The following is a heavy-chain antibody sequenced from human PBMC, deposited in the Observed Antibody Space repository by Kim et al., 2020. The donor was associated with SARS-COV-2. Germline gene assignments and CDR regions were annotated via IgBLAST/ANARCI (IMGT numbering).Heavy chain of an antibody. Sequence: SETLSLTCTVSGGSISSGDNYWSWIRQHPGRGLEWIGYIYYIGSTYYNPSLKSRVTISIDTSKNQFSLRLSSVTAADTAVHYCARVSYGDIEAANYFDSWGQGTRLTVTS. V-gene: IGHV4-31*03. J-gene: IGHJ4*02. D-gene: IGHD4-17*01. CDR3: ARVSYGDIEAANYFDS. CDR1: GGSISSGDNY. CDR2: IYYIGST.